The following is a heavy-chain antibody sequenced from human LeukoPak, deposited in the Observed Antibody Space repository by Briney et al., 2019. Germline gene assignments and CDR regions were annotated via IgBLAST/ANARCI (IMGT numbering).Heavy chain of an antibody. CDR1: GFTFSSYS. D-gene: IGHD2-2*01. J-gene: IGHJ6*02. CDR3: ARDDSEYQLLCGMDV. CDR2: ISSSSSYI. Sequence: GGSLRLSCAASGFTFSSYSMNWVRQAPGKGLEWVSSISSSSSYIYYADSVKGRFTISRDNAKNSLYLQMNSLRAEDTAVYYCARDDSEYQLLCGMDVWGQGTTVTVSS. V-gene: IGHV3-21*01.